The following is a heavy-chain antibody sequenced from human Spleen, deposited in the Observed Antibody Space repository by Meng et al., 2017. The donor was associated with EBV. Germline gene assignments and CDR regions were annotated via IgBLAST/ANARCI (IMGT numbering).Heavy chain of an antibody. CDR1: GGTFSNYG. Sequence: QVQLVQSGAEVKKPXSSVKVPCKASGGTFSNYGISWVRQTPGQGLEWMGEITPLYGIANYAEKFQGRVTITADTSTSSAYMELSSLTSDDTAVYYCVRDLWLRFGDCVWGHGTLVTVSS. D-gene: IGHD5-12*01. V-gene: IGHV1-69*17. CDR3: VRDLWLRFGDCV. CDR2: ITPLYGIA. J-gene: IGHJ4*01.